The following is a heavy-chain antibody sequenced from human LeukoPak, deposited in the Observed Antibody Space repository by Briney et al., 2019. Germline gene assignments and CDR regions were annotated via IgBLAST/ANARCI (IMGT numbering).Heavy chain of an antibody. CDR3: ARDIVGIGYYDSSGHEDY. D-gene: IGHD3-22*01. CDR2: INPNSGGT. Sequence: ASVKVSCKASGYTFTGYYIHWVRQAPGQGLEWMGRINPNSGGTNYAQKFQGRVTMTRDTSISKAYMELSRLRSDDTAVYYCARDIVGIGYYDSSGHEDYWGQGSLVTVSS. J-gene: IGHJ4*02. CDR1: GYTFTGYY. V-gene: IGHV1-2*06.